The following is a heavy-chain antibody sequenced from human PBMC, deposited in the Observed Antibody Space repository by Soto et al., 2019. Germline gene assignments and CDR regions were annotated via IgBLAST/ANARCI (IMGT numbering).Heavy chain of an antibody. Sequence: EVQLLESGGNLIQPGGSLRLSCAASGFTFRNYAMSWVRQAPGAGPEWVSGISGSGGRTYYADSVKGRFTTSRDNSNNALFLQMNSLRAEDTALYYCAKDPNGDYVGAFDIWGRGTMVTVSS. D-gene: IGHD4-17*01. CDR1: GFTFRNYA. CDR2: ISGSGGRT. J-gene: IGHJ3*02. V-gene: IGHV3-23*01. CDR3: AKDPNGDYVGAFDI.